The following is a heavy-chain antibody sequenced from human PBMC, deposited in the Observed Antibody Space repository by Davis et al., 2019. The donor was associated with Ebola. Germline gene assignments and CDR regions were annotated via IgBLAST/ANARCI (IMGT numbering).Heavy chain of an antibody. J-gene: IGHJ1*01. Sequence: PGGSLRLSCAASGFTFSNYWMSWARQAPGKGLECVAHIKEDGSKEFYVDSMKGRFTISRDNAKSSLYLQMNSLRAEDTAVFYCVRGGSATAYWGQGTPVTVSS. CDR2: IKEDGSKE. V-gene: IGHV3-7*03. D-gene: IGHD2-15*01. CDR3: VRGGSATAY. CDR1: GFTFSNYW.